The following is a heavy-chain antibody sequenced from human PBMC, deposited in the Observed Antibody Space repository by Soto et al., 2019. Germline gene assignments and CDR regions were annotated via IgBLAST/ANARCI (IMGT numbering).Heavy chain of an antibody. CDR2: MNPNSGNT. CDR3: ARGRSLTAWVGFGI. Sequence: GAGVKVSCKTSGYTFASYDINLFRRAAGQGLEWMGLMNPNSGNTGYVEKFQGRVTMTRNTSIATAYMELSSLRSEDTAVYYCARGRSLTAWVGFGIWGQGTMVTVSS. J-gene: IGHJ3*02. V-gene: IGHV1-8*01. D-gene: IGHD2-15*01. CDR1: GYTFASYD.